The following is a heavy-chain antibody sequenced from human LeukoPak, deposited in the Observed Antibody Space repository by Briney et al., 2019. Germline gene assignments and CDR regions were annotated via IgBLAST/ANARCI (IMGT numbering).Heavy chain of an antibody. V-gene: IGHV3-33*06. CDR3: AKVATKGNYYDSSGYSLDY. J-gene: IGHJ4*02. D-gene: IGHD3-22*01. Sequence: PGRSLRLSCAASGFTFRTYGIHWVRQAPGKGLEWVAVIWSDENNKQYADSVKGRFTIARDNSKNTLYLQMNSLRAEDTAVFYCAKVATKGNYYDSSGYSLDYWGQGTLVTVSS. CDR1: GFTFRTYG. CDR2: IWSDENNK.